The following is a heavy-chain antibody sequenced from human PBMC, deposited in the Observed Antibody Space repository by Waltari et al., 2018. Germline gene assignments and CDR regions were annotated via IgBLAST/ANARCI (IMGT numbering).Heavy chain of an antibody. CDR1: GYTFTSYA. V-gene: IGHV1-8*02. CDR2: MNPNSGNT. D-gene: IGHD3-10*01. Sequence: QVQLVQSGAEVKKPGASVKVSCKASGYTFTSYAINWVRQATGQGLEWMGWMNPNSGNTGYAQKFQGRVTMTRNTSISTAYMELSSLRSEDTAVYYCAREPPSFYYFDYWGQGTLVTVSS. CDR3: AREPPSFYYFDY. J-gene: IGHJ4*02.